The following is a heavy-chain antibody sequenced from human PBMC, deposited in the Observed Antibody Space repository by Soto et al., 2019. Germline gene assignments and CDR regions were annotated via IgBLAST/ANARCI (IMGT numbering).Heavy chain of an antibody. J-gene: IGHJ3*02. CDR3: AREELLTPYDYIWGSYRYIERAFDI. V-gene: IGHV1-69*04. D-gene: IGHD3-16*02. Sequence: ASVKVSCKASGGTFSSYTISWVRQAPGQGLEWMGRIIPILGIANYAQKFQGRVTITADKSTSTAYMELSSLRSEDTAVYYCAREELLTPYDYIWGSYRYIERAFDIWGQGTMVTVSS. CDR1: GGTFSSYT. CDR2: IIPILGIA.